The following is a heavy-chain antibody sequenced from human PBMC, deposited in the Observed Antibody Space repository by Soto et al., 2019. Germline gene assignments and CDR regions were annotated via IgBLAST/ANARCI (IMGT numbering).Heavy chain of an antibody. J-gene: IGHJ4*02. CDR3: IRGGSPYYYDY. Sequence: EVQLVASGGGLVQPGGSLKLSCAASGFIFSGSAVHWVRQASGKGLEWVGRILSKAGNYATAYPGSMKGRFTISRDDSENTAFLQMNSLKTEDTAVYYCIRGGSPYYYDYWGQGTLVAVSS. CDR1: GFIFSGSA. V-gene: IGHV3-73*01. CDR2: ILSKAGNYAT.